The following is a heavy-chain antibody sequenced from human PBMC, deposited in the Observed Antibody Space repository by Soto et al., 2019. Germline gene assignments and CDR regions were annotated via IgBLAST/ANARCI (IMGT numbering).Heavy chain of an antibody. CDR1: GGSISSGGYY. D-gene: IGHD1-26*01. V-gene: IGHV4-31*03. CDR2: DYYSGST. J-gene: IGHJ4*02. Sequence: QVQLQESGPGLVKPSQTLSLTCTVSGGSISSGGYYWSWIRQHPGKGLEWMGYDYYSGSTSYNSYTPSIKRRVTISVDTSKNQFSLKLSSVTAADTAVYYCARTPLLWGQGTLVTVSS. CDR3: ARTPLL.